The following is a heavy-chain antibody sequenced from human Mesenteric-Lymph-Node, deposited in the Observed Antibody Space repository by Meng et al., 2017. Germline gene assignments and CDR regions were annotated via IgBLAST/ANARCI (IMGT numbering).Heavy chain of an antibody. CDR3: ARGGATPMIIKY. J-gene: IGHJ4*02. CDR1: GGSLSGYY. V-gene: IGHV4-34*02. CDR2: VYHNGVT. D-gene: IGHD3-10*01. Sequence: QVQLKQWGAEVLKPSETLSLTCAVYGGSLSGYYWSWIRQPLGKGLEWMGEVYHNGVTKYSPSLRSRVVISIDTSKNQFSLNLRSVSAAETAMYYCARGGATPMIIKYWGPGTLVTVSS.